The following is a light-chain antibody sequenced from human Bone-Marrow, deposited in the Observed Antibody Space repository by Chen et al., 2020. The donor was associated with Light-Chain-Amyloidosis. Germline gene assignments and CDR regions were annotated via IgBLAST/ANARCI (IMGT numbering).Light chain of an antibody. V-gene: IGLV2-14*01. CDR1: SSDVGAYNY. CDR3: RAYISSSTLVV. Sequence: QSALTQPASVSGSPGQSITISCTGTSSDVGAYNYVYWYQQHPGKAPKLMIYDVSNRPSGVPYRFSGSKSGNTASLTISGLQAEDEADYHCRAYISSSTLVVFGGGTKLTVL. J-gene: IGLJ2*01. CDR2: DVS.